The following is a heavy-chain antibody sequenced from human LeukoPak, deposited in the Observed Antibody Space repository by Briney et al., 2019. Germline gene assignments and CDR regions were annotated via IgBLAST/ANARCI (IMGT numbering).Heavy chain of an antibody. Sequence: GGSLRLSCAASGLTVTSNYMSWIRQAPGKGLEWVSVIYSGGDTYYADSVKGRFTISGDNSKNTLYLQMNSLRAEDTAVYYCARPGYSTGAFDYWGQGTLVTVSS. CDR2: IYSGGDT. CDR1: GLTVTSNY. J-gene: IGHJ4*02. CDR3: ARPGYSTGAFDY. D-gene: IGHD6-25*01. V-gene: IGHV3-53*01.